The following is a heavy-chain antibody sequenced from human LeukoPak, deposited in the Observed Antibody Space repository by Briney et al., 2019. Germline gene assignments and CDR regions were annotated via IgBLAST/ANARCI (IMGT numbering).Heavy chain of an antibody. D-gene: IGHD5-24*01. CDR2: IIPIFGTA. J-gene: IGHJ4*02. CDR1: GGTFSSYA. CDR3: ARARFGRDGVWYFDY. Sequence: SVKVSCKASGGTFSSYAISWVRQAPGQGLEWVGGIIPIFGTANYAQKFQGRVTITADKSTSTAYMELSSLRSEDTAVYYCARARFGRDGVWYFDYWGQGTLVTVSS. V-gene: IGHV1-69*06.